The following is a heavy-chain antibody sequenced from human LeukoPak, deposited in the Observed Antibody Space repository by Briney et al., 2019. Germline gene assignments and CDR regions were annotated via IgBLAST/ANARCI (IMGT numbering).Heavy chain of an antibody. CDR3: ARRAGAYSHPYDY. CDR2: IYSDNT. V-gene: IGHV3-53*01. J-gene: IGHJ4*02. Sequence: GGSLRLSCAASGFIFSSYAMSWVRQAPGKGLEWVSFIYSDNTHYSDSVKGRFTISRDNSKNTLYLQMNSLRAEDTAVYYCARRAGAYSHPYDYWGQGTLVTVSS. D-gene: IGHD4/OR15-4a*01. CDR1: GFIFSSYA.